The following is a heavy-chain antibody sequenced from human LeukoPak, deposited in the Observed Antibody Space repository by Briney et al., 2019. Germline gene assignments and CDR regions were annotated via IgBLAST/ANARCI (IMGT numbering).Heavy chain of an antibody. J-gene: IGHJ3*01. V-gene: IGHV3-23*01. CDR2: IGASGERP. CDR3: AKDIQLST. CDR1: GFPFSVAA. D-gene: IGHD5-24*01. Sequence: GGPLRLSCAASGFPFSVAAMTWVPQAPGKGLEWVSLIGASGERPYYAASVTGRFTISRDNSKNTLSLKMNSLRVEDTAMYFCAKDIQLSTWGLGTMVTVSS.